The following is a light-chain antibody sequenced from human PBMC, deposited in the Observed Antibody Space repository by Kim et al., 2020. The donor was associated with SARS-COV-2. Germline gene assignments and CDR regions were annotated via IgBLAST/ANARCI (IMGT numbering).Light chain of an antibody. CDR3: ESRDDSASHIF. V-gene: IGLV3-19*01. CDR2: RNN. Sequence: SSELTQDPAVSVALGQTVKITCQGDRLRRYSANWYQQKPGQAPILILSRNNNRPSGIPDRFSGSSSGNTATASLTITGAQAEDEADYYCESRDDSASHIFFGGGTQLTVL. CDR1: RLRRYS. J-gene: IGLJ2*01.